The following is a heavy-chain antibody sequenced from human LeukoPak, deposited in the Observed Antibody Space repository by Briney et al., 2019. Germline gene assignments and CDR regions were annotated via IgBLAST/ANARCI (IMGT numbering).Heavy chain of an antibody. CDR2: VTWTSGSI. V-gene: IGHV3-9*01. J-gene: IGHJ4*02. D-gene: IGHD3-22*01. CDR3: ASGYDSSGYPYFDY. CDR1: GFTFDDYA. Sequence: QPGGSLRLSCAASGFTFDDYAMHWVRQAPGKGLEWVSGVTWTSGSIDYADSVKGLFTISRDNAKNSLYLQMNSLRPEDTALYYCASGYDSSGYPYFDYWGQGTLVTVSS.